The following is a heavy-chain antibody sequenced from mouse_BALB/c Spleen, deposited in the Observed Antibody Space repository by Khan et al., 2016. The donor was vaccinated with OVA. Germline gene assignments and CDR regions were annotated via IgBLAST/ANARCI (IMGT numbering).Heavy chain of an antibody. CDR2: INPSDGGT. D-gene: IGHD1-3*01. CDR3: TRGGFSSFAY. CDR1: GYTFTSYY. V-gene: IGHV1S81*02. J-gene: IGHJ3*01. Sequence: VQLQESGAELVKPGASVKLSCKASGYTFTSYYMYWVKQRPGQGLEWIGEINPSDGGTNFNEKFKTKATLTVDRASSTTYMQLSSLTSEDSAVYYCTRGGFSSFAYWGQGTLVTVSA.